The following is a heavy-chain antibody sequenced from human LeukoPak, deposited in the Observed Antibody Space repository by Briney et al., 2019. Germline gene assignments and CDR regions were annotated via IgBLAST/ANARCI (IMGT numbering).Heavy chain of an antibody. CDR2: IHYSGKA. CDR1: GGSISGYY. Sequence: PSETLSLTCTVSGGSISGYYWTWIRRPPGKGLEWLGQIHYSGKADYNPSLRSRITISVDTSKNQMSLKLSSVTAADTAVYYCARFGVYYDMGVWGQGTTVTVS. D-gene: IGHD3-16*01. V-gene: IGHV4-59*01. J-gene: IGHJ6*02. CDR3: ARFGVYYDMGV.